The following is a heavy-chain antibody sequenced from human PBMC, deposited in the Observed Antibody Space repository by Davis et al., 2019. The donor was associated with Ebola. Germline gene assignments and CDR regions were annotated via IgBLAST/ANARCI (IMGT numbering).Heavy chain of an antibody. CDR1: GFTFSSYG. J-gene: IGHJ6*03. V-gene: IGHV3-48*02. CDR3: ARRGALVVVAATPSYYYYMDV. D-gene: IGHD2-15*01. CDR2: ITSSSSTI. Sequence: GESLKISCAASGFTFSSYGMNWVRQAPGKGLEWVSYITSSSSTIYYADSVKGRFTISRDNAKNSLYLQMNSLRDEDTAVYYCARRGALVVVAATPSYYYYMDVWGKGTTVTVSS.